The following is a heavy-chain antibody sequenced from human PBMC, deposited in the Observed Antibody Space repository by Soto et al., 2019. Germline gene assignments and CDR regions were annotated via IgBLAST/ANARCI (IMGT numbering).Heavy chain of an antibody. CDR3: ARDGPSSVIAVAGRDAGFHI. D-gene: IGHD6-19*01. Sequence: PRQTLSLSCGISGDIVSSNSAACDWMRDAAAIVVDWLGRTYYRSKWYNDYAVSVKSRLTINPVTSKNQFSLQLNSVTPEDTAVYYCARDGPSSVIAVAGRDAGFHIWGQGTMVTVSS. V-gene: IGHV6-1*01. CDR2: TYYRSKWYN. CDR1: GDIVSSNSAA. J-gene: IGHJ3*02.